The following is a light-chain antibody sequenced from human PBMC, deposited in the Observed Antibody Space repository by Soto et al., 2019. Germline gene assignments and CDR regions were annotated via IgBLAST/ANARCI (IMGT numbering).Light chain of an antibody. V-gene: IGLV2-14*01. CDR3: ISYTVSRSYV. CDR1: SSDIGTYDH. J-gene: IGLJ1*01. CDR2: SVS. Sequence: QFVLTQPASVSGSPGQSITISCSGTSSDIGTYDHVAWFQQFPGKTPKLVIYSVSDRPSGVSYRFSGSKSGNTASLTISGLQADDEADYYCISYTVSRSYVFGTGTKVTVL.